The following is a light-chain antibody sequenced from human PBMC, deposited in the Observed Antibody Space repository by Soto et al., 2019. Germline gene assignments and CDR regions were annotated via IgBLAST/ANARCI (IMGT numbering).Light chain of an antibody. CDR3: HQYGSSPSYT. V-gene: IGKV3-20*01. CDR1: QSVSSSSY. J-gene: IGKJ2*01. Sequence: EIVLTQSPGTLSLSPGERATLSCRASQSVSSSSYLAWYQQKPGQAPRLLIYGASSRATGIPDRFSGSGSGTDFTLTISRLEPEDFAVYYCHQYGSSPSYTFGQGTKLETK. CDR2: GAS.